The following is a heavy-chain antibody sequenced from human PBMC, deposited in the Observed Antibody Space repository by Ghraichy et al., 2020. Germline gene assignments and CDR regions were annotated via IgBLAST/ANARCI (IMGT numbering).Heavy chain of an antibody. D-gene: IGHD3-3*01. CDR1: GGSISSSSYY. CDR2: IYYSGST. CDR3: ARDFGGYFDL. V-gene: IGHV4-39*07. J-gene: IGHJ2*01. Sequence: SETLSLTCTVSGGSISSSSYYWGWIRQPPGKGLEWIGSIYYSGSTYYNPSLKSRVTISVDTSKNQFSLKLSSVTAADTAVYYCARDFGGYFDLWGRGTLVTVSS.